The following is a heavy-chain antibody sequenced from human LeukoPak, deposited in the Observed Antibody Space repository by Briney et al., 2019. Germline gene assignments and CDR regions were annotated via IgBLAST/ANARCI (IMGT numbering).Heavy chain of an antibody. D-gene: IGHD3-10*01. J-gene: IGHJ4*02. CDR2: IYPDGSDI. Sequence: GESLKISCKGSGYSFTSYWIGWVRQMPGKGLEWMGIIYPDGSDIRYSPSFQGQVTISADRSRSIAYVQWNSLKASDTAMYYCARQTLGVRGGEWDYWGQGTLVTVSS. CDR1: GYSFTSYW. V-gene: IGHV5-51*01. CDR3: ARQTLGVRGGEWDY.